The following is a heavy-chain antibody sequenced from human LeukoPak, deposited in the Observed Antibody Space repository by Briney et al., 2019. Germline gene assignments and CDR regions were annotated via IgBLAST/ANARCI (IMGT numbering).Heavy chain of an antibody. CDR3: ATSNYYDDSVYYTYFDY. CDR2: ISALNGNT. D-gene: IGHD3-22*01. Sequence: GASVKVSCKASGYTFTNYVVSWVRQAPGQGLEWMGWISALNGNTNYAQKFQGRVTMTTDTSTSTAYMELMSLRSDDTALYYCATSNYYDDSVYYTYFDYWGQGTLVTVSS. J-gene: IGHJ4*02. V-gene: IGHV1-18*01. CDR1: GYTFTNYV.